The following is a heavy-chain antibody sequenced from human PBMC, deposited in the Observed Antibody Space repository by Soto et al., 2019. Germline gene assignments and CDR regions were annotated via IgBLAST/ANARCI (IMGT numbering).Heavy chain of an antibody. Sequence: ALVKVYCKTSGYTFTSYYMHWVRQAPGQRLKRMGIVKPSGGSTSYAQKFQGRVTISRNTSASTVYREMSSLRSEYTAVYYCARVLSWVSYYDFWSGYYNYYYYGMDVWGQGTTVTVSS. CDR3: ARVLSWVSYYDFWSGYYNYYYYGMDV. D-gene: IGHD3-3*01. CDR1: GYTFTSYY. V-gene: IGHV1-46*01. J-gene: IGHJ6*02. CDR2: VKPSGGST.